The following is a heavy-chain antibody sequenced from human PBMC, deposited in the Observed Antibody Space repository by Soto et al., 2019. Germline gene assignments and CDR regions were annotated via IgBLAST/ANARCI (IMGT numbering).Heavy chain of an antibody. V-gene: IGHV3-21*01. CDR3: ARVSGSSSWYNYYGMDV. Sequence: GGSLRLSYAASGCTFSSYSMNWVRQAPGKGLEWVSSISSSSSYIYYADSVKGRFTISRDNAKNSLYLQMNSLRAEDTAVYYCARVSGSSSWYNYYGMDVWGQGTTVTVSS. CDR2: ISSSSSYI. CDR1: GCTFSSYS. J-gene: IGHJ6*02. D-gene: IGHD6-13*01.